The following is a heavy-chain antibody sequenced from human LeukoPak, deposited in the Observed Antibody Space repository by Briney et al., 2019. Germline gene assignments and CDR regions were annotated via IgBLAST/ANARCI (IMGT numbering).Heavy chain of an antibody. V-gene: IGHV3-7*01. CDR3: ARDPGDSSGWYFDY. J-gene: IGHJ4*02. Sequence: GGSLRLSCAASGFTFSSYWMSWVRQAPGKGLEWVANIKQDGSEKYYVDSVKGRFTISRDNSKNTLYLQMNSLRAEDTAVYYCARDPGDSSGWYFDYWGQGTLVTVSS. D-gene: IGHD6-19*01. CDR1: GFTFSSYW. CDR2: IKQDGSEK.